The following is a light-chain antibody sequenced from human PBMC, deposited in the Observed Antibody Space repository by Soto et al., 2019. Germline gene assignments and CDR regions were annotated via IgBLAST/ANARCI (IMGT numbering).Light chain of an antibody. J-gene: IGKJ1*01. Sequence: EIVMTQSPATLSVSLGERATLSCRASQSVSSNLAWYKQKPGQPPSLLIYGASARATGIPARFSGSGSGTEFTLTISSLQSEDFAIYYCQQRGSWPWTFGQGTKVEVK. CDR1: QSVSSN. CDR3: QQRGSWPWT. CDR2: GAS. V-gene: IGKV3-15*01.